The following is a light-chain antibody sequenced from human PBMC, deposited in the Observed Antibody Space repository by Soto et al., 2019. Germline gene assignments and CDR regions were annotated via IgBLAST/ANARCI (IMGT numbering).Light chain of an antibody. CDR2: GAS. CDR3: QHRSSWPLT. V-gene: IGKV3-11*01. J-gene: IGKJ4*01. Sequence: EIVLTQSPGTLSLSPGERATLSCRASQSVSNNYLAWYQQKPGQAPRLLIYGASNRATGIPARFSGSGSGTDFTLTISSLEPEDFAFYYCQHRSSWPLTFGGGTKVDI. CDR1: QSVSNNY.